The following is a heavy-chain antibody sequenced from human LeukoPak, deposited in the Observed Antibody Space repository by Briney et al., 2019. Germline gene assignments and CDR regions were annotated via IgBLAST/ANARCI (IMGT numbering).Heavy chain of an antibody. CDR3: AKVRASYGTDY. V-gene: IGHV3-20*04. CDR2: LNWNGAST. CDR1: GFTFDDYG. Sequence: GSLRLSCAASGFTFDDYGLSWVRQVPGKGLEWVSGLNWNGASTGYADSVKGRFTISRDNSKNTLYLQMNSLRAEDTAVYYCAKVRASYGTDYWGQGTLVTVSS. J-gene: IGHJ4*02. D-gene: IGHD1-26*01.